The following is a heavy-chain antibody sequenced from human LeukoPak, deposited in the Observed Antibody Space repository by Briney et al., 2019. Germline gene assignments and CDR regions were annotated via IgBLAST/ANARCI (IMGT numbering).Heavy chain of an antibody. Sequence: PGGSLRLSCAASGFTFSSYGMLGGRRAPGKWVGWVALIWYDGSNKYYADSVRGRFTISRDKSKNTLYLQMNTLRAEDTAVYYCARGRLLGPRGSSLGYWGQGTQVTVSS. D-gene: IGHD6-13*01. J-gene: IGHJ4*02. CDR2: IWYDGSNK. CDR1: GFTFSSYG. V-gene: IGHV3-33*01. CDR3: ARGRLLGPRGSSLGY.